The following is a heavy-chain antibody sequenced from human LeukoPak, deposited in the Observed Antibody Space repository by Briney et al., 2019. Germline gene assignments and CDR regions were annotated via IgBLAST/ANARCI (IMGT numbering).Heavy chain of an antibody. V-gene: IGHV3-48*01. J-gene: IGHJ3*02. CDR3: ARAKRNGFDI. Sequence: GGSLRLSCAVSGFTFSSYSMNWVRQAPGKGLEWVSYISSSSSTIYYADSVKGRFTISRDNAMNSVYLQMNSLRAEDTAVYYCARAKRNGFDIWGQGTMVTVSS. CDR2: ISSSSSTI. CDR1: GFTFSSYS.